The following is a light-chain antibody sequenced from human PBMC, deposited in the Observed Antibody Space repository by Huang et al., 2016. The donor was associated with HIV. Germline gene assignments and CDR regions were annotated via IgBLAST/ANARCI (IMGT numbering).Light chain of an antibody. CDR2: DAS. V-gene: IGKV3-15*01. CDR3: QQYDNWPPFT. Sequence: EVVMTQSPGTLSVSPGDRATLSCRASQSVRSNLAWYQQKPGQAPRLLIYDASTRATGVPGRFSGSGSGTQFTLSISSLQSEDFAVYYCQQYDNWPPFTFGPGTKVDIK. CDR1: QSVRSN. J-gene: IGKJ3*01.